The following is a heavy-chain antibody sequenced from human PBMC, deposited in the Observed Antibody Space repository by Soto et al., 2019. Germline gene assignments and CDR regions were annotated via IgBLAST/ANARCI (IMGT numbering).Heavy chain of an antibody. J-gene: IGHJ4*02. Sequence: SETLSLTCTVSGGSISSGGYYWSWIRQHPGKGLEWIGYIYYSGTTYYNPSLKSRVTISVDTSKNQFSLKLSSVSAADTAVYYCARGSLDRTRFDYWGQGTLVTVSS. V-gene: IGHV4-31*03. D-gene: IGHD1-1*01. CDR1: GGSISSGGYY. CDR2: IYYSGTT. CDR3: ARGSLDRTRFDY.